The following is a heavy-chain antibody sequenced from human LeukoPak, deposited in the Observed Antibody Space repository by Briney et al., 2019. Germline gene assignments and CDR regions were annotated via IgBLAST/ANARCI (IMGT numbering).Heavy chain of an antibody. CDR1: GFTFEDFS. CDR2: ITGDGGTT. CDR3: AKDNYIYSNALDV. J-gene: IGHJ6*02. V-gene: IGHV3-43*02. D-gene: IGHD1-7*01. Sequence: GGSLRLSCAASGFTFEDFSMHWVRQAPGKGLEWLSLITGDGGTTYYTDSVKGRFTVSRDNSRNSLYLQMNSLNTGDSAVYYCAKDNYIYSNALDVWGQGTTVIVSS.